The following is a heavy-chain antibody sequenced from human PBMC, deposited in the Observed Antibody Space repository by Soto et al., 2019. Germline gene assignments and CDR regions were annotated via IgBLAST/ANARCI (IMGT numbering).Heavy chain of an antibody. J-gene: IGHJ5*02. D-gene: IGHD2-15*01. CDR2: IYYSGST. CDR1: GDSINSYY. Sequence: SETLSLTCTVSGDSINSYYWSWIRQPPGKEMEWIGSIYYSGSTNYNPSLKSRVTISVDTSKNQFSLKLSSVTAADTAVYYCARGYCSGGSCYPPYNWFDPWGQGTLVTVSS. V-gene: IGHV4-59*12. CDR3: ARGYCSGGSCYPPYNWFDP.